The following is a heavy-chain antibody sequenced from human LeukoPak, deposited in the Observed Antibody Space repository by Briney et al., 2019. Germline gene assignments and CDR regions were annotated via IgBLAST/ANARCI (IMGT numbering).Heavy chain of an antibody. V-gene: IGHV3-66*04. CDR3: ARLTSGNGLDV. D-gene: IGHD3-3*01. CDR1: GFTFSSYA. CDR2: IYSGNRT. Sequence: GGSLRLSCAASGFTFSSYAMHWVRQAPGKGLEWVSVIYSGNRTKYADSVKGRFIISRDNSKNTLLFQMNSLRAEDTAVYYCARLTSGNGLDVWGRGTTVTVS. J-gene: IGHJ6*02.